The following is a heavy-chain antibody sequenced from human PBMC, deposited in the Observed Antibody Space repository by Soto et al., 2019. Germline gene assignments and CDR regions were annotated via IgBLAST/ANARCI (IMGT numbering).Heavy chain of an antibody. CDR3: ATGPTTHS. J-gene: IGHJ4*02. Sequence: QVQLVQSGAEVKKPGASVKVSCKTSRYTFTGYYIHWVRQAPGQGLEWMGCINPNSGATNYAQKFRGWVTMTRDTSISTAYMEVSRLTSDDTAVYYCATGPTTHSWGQGTLVTVSS. V-gene: IGHV1-2*04. CDR2: INPNSGAT. CDR1: RYTFTGYY. D-gene: IGHD2-15*01.